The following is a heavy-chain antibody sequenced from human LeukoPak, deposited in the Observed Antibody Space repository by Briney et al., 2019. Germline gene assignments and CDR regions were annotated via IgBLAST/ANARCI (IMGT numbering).Heavy chain of an antibody. D-gene: IGHD6-19*01. CDR1: GFTFSSYA. V-gene: IGHV3-30-3*01. CDR2: ISYDGSNK. CDR3: AREIAVAVYFDY. Sequence: PGGSLRLSCAASGFTFSSYAMHWVRQAPGKGLEWVAVISYDGSNKYYADSVKGRFTISRDNAKNSLYLQMNSLRAEDTAVYYCAREIAVAVYFDYWGQGTLVTVSS. J-gene: IGHJ4*02.